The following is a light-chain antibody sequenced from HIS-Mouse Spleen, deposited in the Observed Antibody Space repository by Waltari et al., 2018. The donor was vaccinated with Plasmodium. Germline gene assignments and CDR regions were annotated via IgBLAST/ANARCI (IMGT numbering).Light chain of an antibody. Sequence: SSELTQPPSVSVSPGQTARITCSGDALPKKYAYWYQQKSGQAPVLVIYEDSKRPSGIPERFSGSSSGTMATWTSSGAQVEDEADYYCYSTDSSGNHRVFGGGTKLTVL. V-gene: IGLV3-10*01. J-gene: IGLJ3*02. CDR1: ALPKKY. CDR3: YSTDSSGNHRV. CDR2: EDS.